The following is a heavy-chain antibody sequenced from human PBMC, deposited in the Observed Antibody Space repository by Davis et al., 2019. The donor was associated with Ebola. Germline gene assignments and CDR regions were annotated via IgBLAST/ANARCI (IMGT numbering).Heavy chain of an antibody. J-gene: IGHJ4*02. CDR1: GFTVSSNY. Sequence: GGSLRPSCPRSGFTVSSNYMTWVRQVPGKGLEWVSVIYSGGNTYYGDSVKGRFTISRDNSKNTVYLQMNSLRAEHTAVYYCARGPSTGNSFSYWGQGTLVTVSS. D-gene: IGHD6-13*01. CDR2: IYSGGNT. V-gene: IGHV3-66*01. CDR3: ARGPSTGNSFSY.